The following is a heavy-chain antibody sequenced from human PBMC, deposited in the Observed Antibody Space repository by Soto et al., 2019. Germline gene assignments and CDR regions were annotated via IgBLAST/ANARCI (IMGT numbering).Heavy chain of an antibody. CDR3: ARDYCGGDCFIHWFDP. CDR2: IIPIFGTA. CDR1: GGTFSSYA. V-gene: IGHV1-69*12. Sequence: QVQLVQSGAEVKKPGSSVKVSCKASGGTFSSYAISWVRQAPGQGLEWMGGIIPIFGTANYAQKFQGRVTITADESTSTAYMELSRLRSEDTAVYYCARDYCGGDCFIHWFDPWGQGTLVTVSS. J-gene: IGHJ5*02. D-gene: IGHD2-21*02.